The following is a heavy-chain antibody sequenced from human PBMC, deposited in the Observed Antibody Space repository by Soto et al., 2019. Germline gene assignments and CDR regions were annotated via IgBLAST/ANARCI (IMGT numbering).Heavy chain of an antibody. CDR2: IYPGDSDT. J-gene: IGHJ5*02. Sequence: GESLKISCTGVGYSFTSYWIGWVRQMPGKGLEWMGIIYPGDSDTRYSLSFQGQATISADKSITTAYLQWSSLKASDTAMYYCARGYCTTTICDPWFDPWGQGTLVTVSS. D-gene: IGHD2-2*01. CDR3: ARGYCTTTICDPWFDP. V-gene: IGHV5-51*01. CDR1: GYSFTSYW.